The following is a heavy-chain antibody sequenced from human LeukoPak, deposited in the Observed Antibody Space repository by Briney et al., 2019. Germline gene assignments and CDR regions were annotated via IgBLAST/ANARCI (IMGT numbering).Heavy chain of an antibody. Sequence: PSETLSLTCTVSGGSISSYYWSWIRQPPGKGLEWIEYTYYSGSTNYNPSLKSRVTISVDTSKNQFSLKLSSVTAADTAVYYCARTGYSSGWYFDYWGQGTLVTVSS. CDR1: GGSISSYY. V-gene: IGHV4-59*01. J-gene: IGHJ4*02. D-gene: IGHD6-19*01. CDR3: ARTGYSSGWYFDY. CDR2: TYYSGST.